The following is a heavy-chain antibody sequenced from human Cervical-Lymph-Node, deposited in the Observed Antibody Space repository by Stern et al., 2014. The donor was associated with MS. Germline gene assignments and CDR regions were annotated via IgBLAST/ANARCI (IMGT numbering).Heavy chain of an antibody. Sequence: VQLLESGAEVKKPGASVKVSCKASGYTFTTHGFSWVRQAPGQGLEWMGWISGFNGNTNYAQKLLGRVTMTTDTSTSTAYMELRYLRSDDTAVYYCARDRAAGRGSLDYWGQGTLVTVSS. CDR2: ISGFNGNT. D-gene: IGHD3-10*01. J-gene: IGHJ4*02. V-gene: IGHV1-18*01. CDR3: ARDRAAGRGSLDY. CDR1: GYTFTTHG.